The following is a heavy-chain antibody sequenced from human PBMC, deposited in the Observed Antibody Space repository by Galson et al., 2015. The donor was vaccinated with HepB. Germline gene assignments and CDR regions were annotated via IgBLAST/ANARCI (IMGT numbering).Heavy chain of an antibody. V-gene: IGHV3-30*18. J-gene: IGHJ5*02. D-gene: IGHD3-16*01. CDR3: AKDSRQVGRSSWGSTTFWLDP. Sequence: SLRLSCAASGFTFTKFGMHWVRQAPGKGLEWVAFISYDGSDKSYPDSVKGRFTVSRDNSQNTLFLQMNSLRVEDTAVFYCAKDSRQVGRSSWGSTTFWLDPRGQGTLVTVSS. CDR2: ISYDGSDK. CDR1: GFTFTKFG.